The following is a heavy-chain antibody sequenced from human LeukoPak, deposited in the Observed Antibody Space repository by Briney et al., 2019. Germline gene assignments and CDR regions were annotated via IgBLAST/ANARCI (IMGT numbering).Heavy chain of an antibody. CDR1: GFTFSSYA. Sequence: GGSLRLSCAASGFTFSSYAMSWVRQAPGKGLEWVSAISGSGGSTYYADSVKGRFTISRDNSKNTLYLQMNSLRAEDTAVYYCAKSHDSSGYYRYLFDYWGRGTLVTVSS. CDR3: AKSHDSSGYYRYLFDY. V-gene: IGHV3-23*01. D-gene: IGHD3-22*01. J-gene: IGHJ4*02. CDR2: ISGSGGST.